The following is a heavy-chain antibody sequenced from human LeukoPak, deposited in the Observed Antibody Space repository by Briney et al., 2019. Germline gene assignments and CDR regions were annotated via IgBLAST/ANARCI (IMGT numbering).Heavy chain of an antibody. J-gene: IGHJ4*02. CDR1: GYTFTNYH. V-gene: IGHV1-69*06. CDR3: AKDYGDYEGFFDY. D-gene: IGHD4-17*01. CDR2: IIPIFGTA. Sequence: ASVKVSCKASGYTFTNYHINWVRQAPGQGLEWMGRIIPIFGTANYAQKFQGRVTITADKSTSTAYMELSSLRSEDTAVYYCAKDYGDYEGFFDYWGQGTLVTVSS.